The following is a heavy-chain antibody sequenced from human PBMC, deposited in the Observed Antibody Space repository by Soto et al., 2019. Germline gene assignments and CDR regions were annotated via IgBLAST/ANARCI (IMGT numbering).Heavy chain of an antibody. CDR2: ISYDGSNK. Sequence: QVQLVESGGGVVQPGRSLRLSCAASGFTFSSYGMHWVRQAPGKGLEWVAVISYDGSNKNYADSVKGRLTISRDNSKNTLYRQMNSLIAEDTAVYYCAQETYSGPLDYWCQGTLVTVSS. CDR3: AQETYSGPLDY. CDR1: GFTFSSYG. V-gene: IGHV3-30*18. D-gene: IGHD2-15*01. J-gene: IGHJ4*02.